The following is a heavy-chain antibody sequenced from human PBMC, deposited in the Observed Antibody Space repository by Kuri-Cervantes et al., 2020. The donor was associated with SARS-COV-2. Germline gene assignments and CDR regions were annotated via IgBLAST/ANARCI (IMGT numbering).Heavy chain of an antibody. Sequence: KVSCKGSGYSFTSYCISWVRQMPGKGLEWMGRIAPSDSYTNYSPSFQGHVTISADKSISTAYLQWSSLKASDTAMYYCARLPCSSTSCYTRYDYYGMDVWGQGTTVTVSS. CDR1: GYSFTSYC. D-gene: IGHD2-2*02. J-gene: IGHJ6*02. CDR3: ARLPCSSTSCYTRYDYYGMDV. CDR2: IAPSDSYT. V-gene: IGHV5-10-1*01.